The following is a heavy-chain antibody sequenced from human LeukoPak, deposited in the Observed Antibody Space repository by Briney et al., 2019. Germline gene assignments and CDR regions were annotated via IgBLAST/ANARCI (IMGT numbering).Heavy chain of an antibody. CDR2: MNPNSGNT. J-gene: IGHJ4*02. V-gene: IGHV1-8*03. CDR3: AREGLGELTLDC. Sequence: VASVKVSCKASGYTFTSYDINWVRQATGQGLEWMGWMNPNSGNTGYAQKFQGRVTITRNTSISTAYMELSSLRSEDTAVYYCAREGLGELTLDCWGQGTLVTVSS. D-gene: IGHD3-16*01. CDR1: GYTFTSYD.